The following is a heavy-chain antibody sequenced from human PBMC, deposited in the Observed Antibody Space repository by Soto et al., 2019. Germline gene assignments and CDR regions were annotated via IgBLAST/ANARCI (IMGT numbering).Heavy chain of an antibody. J-gene: IGHJ3*02. CDR1: GGSISSYY. CDR2: IYYSGST. Sequence: PSETLSLTCTVSGGSISSYYWSWIRQPPGKGLEWIGYIYYSGSTNYNPSLKSRVTISVDTSKNQFSLKLSSVTAADTVVYYCARTYDGSGPNSGGYGFDIWGQGTMVTVSS. CDR3: ARTYDGSGPNSGGYGFDI. D-gene: IGHD3-22*01. V-gene: IGHV4-59*08.